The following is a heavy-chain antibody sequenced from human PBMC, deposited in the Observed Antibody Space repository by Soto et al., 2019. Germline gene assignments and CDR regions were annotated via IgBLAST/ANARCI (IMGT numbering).Heavy chain of an antibody. CDR1: GYTLTELS. V-gene: IGHV1-24*01. D-gene: IGHD2-21*02. J-gene: IGHJ4*02. CDR3: ATDILRHCGGDCYSVDY. CDR2: FDPEDGET. Sequence: ASVKVSCQVSGYTLTELSMHWVRQAPGKGLEWMGGFDPEDGETIYAQKFQGRVTMTEDTSTDTAYMELSSLRSEDTAVYYCATDILRHCGGDCYSVDYWGQGTLVTVSS.